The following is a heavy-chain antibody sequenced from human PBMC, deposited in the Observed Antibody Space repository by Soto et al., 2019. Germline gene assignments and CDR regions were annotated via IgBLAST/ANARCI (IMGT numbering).Heavy chain of an antibody. D-gene: IGHD1-1*01. CDR1: GGSVNSGNYH. Sequence: SETLTLTCAVYGGSVNSGNYHWSWIRQPPGKGLEWIGEMSHSGGTHFNPSLKSRVTISVDTSKNQFSLKLSSVTAADTALYYCSRVERGTATTVVDAFDIWGPGTLVTVSS. V-gene: IGHV4-34*01. CDR3: SRVERGTATTVVDAFDI. CDR2: MSHSGGT. J-gene: IGHJ3*02.